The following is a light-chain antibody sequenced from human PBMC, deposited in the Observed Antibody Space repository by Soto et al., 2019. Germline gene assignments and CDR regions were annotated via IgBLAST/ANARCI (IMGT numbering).Light chain of an antibody. CDR1: QSVLYRSNNKNY. J-gene: IGKJ4*01. CDR2: WAS. Sequence: DIVMTQSPDSLAVSLGERATINCKSSQSVLYRSNNKNYLAWYQQKPGQPPKLLIYWASTRESGVPDRFSGSGSGTEFTLTISSLQSEDFAVYYCQQYNNWPLTFGGGTKVDIK. V-gene: IGKV4-1*01. CDR3: QQYNNWPLT.